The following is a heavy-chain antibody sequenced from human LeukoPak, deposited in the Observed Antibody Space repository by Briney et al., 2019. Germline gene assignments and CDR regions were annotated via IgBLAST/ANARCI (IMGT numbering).Heavy chain of an antibody. V-gene: IGHV5-51*01. D-gene: IGHD3/OR15-3a*01. J-gene: IGHJ4*02. CDR2: IYPGDSDT. CDR3: ARRRIQFGLVPPFDY. Sequence: GESLKISGKGSGYRFTSYWIGGVRQMPGKGLEWMGIIYPGDSDTRYSPSFQGQVTISADKSITTAYRQWSSLKASDTAMYYCARRRIQFGLVPPFDYWGQGTLVTVSS. CDR1: GYRFTSYW.